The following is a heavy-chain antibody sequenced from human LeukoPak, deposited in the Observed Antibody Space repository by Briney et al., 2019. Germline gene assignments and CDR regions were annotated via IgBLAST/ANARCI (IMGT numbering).Heavy chain of an antibody. J-gene: IGHJ5*02. D-gene: IGHD3-10*01. CDR2: IRYDGSNK. V-gene: IGHV3-30*02. Sequence: PGGSLRLSCAASGFTFSSYGMHWVRQAPGKGLEWGAFIRYDGSNKYYADSVKGRFTISRDNSKNTLYLQMNSLRAEDTAVYYCARDHGSGSYYPFDPWGQGTLVTVSS. CDR3: ARDHGSGSYYPFDP. CDR1: GFTFSSYG.